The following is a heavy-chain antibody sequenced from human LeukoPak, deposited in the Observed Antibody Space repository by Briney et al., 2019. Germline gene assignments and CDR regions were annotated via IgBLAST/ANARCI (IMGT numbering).Heavy chain of an antibody. V-gene: IGHV5-51*01. CDR2: IYPGDSDT. D-gene: IGHD1-7*01. Sequence: GGSLQISCKGAGYSFTSYWIGWVRQMPGKGVEWMGIIYPGDSDTRYSPSFQGQVTISADKSISTAYLQWSSLKASDSAMYYCARHGVPGGGYNWNYRVFYDYWGQGTLVTVSS. CDR3: ARHGVPGGGYNWNYRVFYDY. J-gene: IGHJ4*02. CDR1: GYSFTSYW.